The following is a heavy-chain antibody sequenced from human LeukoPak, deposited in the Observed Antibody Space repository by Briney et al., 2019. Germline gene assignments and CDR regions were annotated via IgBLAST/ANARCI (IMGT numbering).Heavy chain of an antibody. J-gene: IGHJ4*02. CDR1: GFTFSSYE. CDR2: ISSSGSTI. D-gene: IGHD6-19*01. V-gene: IGHV3-48*03. Sequence: GGSLRLSCAASGFTFSSYEMNWVSQAPGKGLEWVSYISSSGSTIYYADSVKGRFTISRDNAKNSLYLQMNSLRAEDTAVYYCARAKGVSGWYFGGQGTLVTVSS. CDR3: ARAKGVSGWYF.